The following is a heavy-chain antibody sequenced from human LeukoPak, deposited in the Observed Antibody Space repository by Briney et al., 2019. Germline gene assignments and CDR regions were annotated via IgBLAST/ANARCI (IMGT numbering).Heavy chain of an antibody. CDR1: GGSISSYY. J-gene: IGHJ6*01. Sequence: SETLSLTCTVSGGSISSYYWSWIRQPPGKGLEWIGYIYYSGSTNYNPSLKSRVTISVDTSKNQFSLKLSSVTAADTAVYYCARPHYYQGMDVWGQGTTVTVSS. CDR3: ARPHYYQGMDV. V-gene: IGHV4-59*01. CDR2: IYYSGST.